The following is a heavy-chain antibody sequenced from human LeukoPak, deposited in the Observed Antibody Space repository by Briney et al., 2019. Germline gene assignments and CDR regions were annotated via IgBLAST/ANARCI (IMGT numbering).Heavy chain of an antibody. J-gene: IGHJ5*02. V-gene: IGHV1-18*01. CDR3: VRDYEGATRRDLFDP. Sequence: ASVKVSCKASGYTFTNYGISWVRQAPGQGLEWMGWIGTYDGDTNFAQRVEGRVTLTIDTSTNTAYMELRSLRSDDTAMYYCVRDYEGATRRDLFDPWGQGTLVTVSS. CDR2: IGTYDGDT. D-gene: IGHD1-26*01. CDR1: GYTFTNYG.